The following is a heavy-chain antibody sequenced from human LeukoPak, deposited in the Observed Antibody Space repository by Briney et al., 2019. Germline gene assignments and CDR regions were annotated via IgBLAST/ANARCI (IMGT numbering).Heavy chain of an antibody. CDR1: GFTFSSYS. D-gene: IGHD4-11*01. CDR3: AQTYSNYQFDY. J-gene: IGHJ4*02. CDR2: ISSSSSYI. V-gene: IGHV3-21*01. Sequence: GGSLRLSCAASGFTFSSYSMNWVRQAPGKGLEWVSSISSSSSYIYYADSVKGRFTISRDNSKNTLYLQMNSLRAEDTAVYYCAQTYSNYQFDYWGQGTLVTVSS.